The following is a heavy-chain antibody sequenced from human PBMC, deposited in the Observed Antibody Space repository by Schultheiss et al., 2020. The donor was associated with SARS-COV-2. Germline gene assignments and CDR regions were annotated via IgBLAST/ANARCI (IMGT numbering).Heavy chain of an antibody. D-gene: IGHD6-13*01. Sequence: SQTLSLTCAVYSGSFSGYYWSWIRQPPGKGLEWIGEINHSGSTNYNPSLKSRVTISVDTSKNQFSLKLSSVTAADTAVYYCARKYSSHAGWFDPWGQGTLVTVSS. V-gene: IGHV4-34*01. CDR1: SGSFSGYY. CDR2: INHSGST. CDR3: ARKYSSHAGWFDP. J-gene: IGHJ5*02.